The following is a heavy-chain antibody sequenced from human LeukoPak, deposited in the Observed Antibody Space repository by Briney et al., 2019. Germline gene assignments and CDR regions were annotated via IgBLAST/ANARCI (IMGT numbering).Heavy chain of an antibody. CDR3: AELGITMIGGV. D-gene: IGHD3-10*02. CDR2: ISSSGSTI. V-gene: IGHV3-48*04. CDR1: GFTFSSYG. Sequence: GSLRLSCAASGFTFSSYGMSWVRQAPGKGLEWVSYISSSGSTIYYADSVKGRFTISRDNAKNSLYLQMNSLRAEDTAVYYCAELGITMIGGVWGKGTTVTISS. J-gene: IGHJ6*04.